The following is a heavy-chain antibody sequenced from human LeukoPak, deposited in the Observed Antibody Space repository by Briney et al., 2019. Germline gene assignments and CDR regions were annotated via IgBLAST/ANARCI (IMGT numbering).Heavy chain of an antibody. CDR2: INHSGST. D-gene: IGHD1-26*01. J-gene: IGHJ4*02. V-gene: IGHV4-34*01. CDR1: GGSFSGYY. Sequence: PSETLSLTCAVYGGSFSGYYWSWIRQPPGKGLEWIGEINHSGSTNYNPSLKSRVTISVDTSKNQFSLKLSSVTAADTAVYYCARWEGGSHYDSDYWGQGTMVTVSS. CDR3: ARWEGGSHYDSDY.